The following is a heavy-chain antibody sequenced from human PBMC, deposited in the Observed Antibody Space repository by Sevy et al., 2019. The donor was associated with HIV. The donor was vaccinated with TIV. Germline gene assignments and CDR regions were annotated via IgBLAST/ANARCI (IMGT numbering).Heavy chain of an antibody. CDR2: ISSSSNYI. J-gene: IGHJ6*02. CDR1: GFTFSTYS. CDR3: ARAGARITMVQGVMAYYHGMDV. D-gene: IGHD3-10*01. V-gene: IGHV3-21*01. Sequence: GGSLRLSCAASGFTFSTYSMNWVRQAPGKGLEWVSSISSSSNYIYYADSVKGRFTISRDNAKNSLYLQMNSVRAEDTAVYYCARAGARITMVQGVMAYYHGMDVWGQGTTVTVSS.